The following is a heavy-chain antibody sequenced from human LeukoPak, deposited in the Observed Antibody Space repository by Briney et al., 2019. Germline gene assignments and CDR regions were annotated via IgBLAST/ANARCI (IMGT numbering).Heavy chain of an antibody. Sequence: GESLKISCKGSGYSFTSYWIGWVRQMPGKGLEWMGIIYPGDSDTRYSPSFQGQVTISADKSISTAYLQWSSLKASDTAMHYCARRRFRDGYNFQGGIFSAWFDPWGQGTLVTVSS. CDR1: GYSFTSYW. CDR2: IYPGDSDT. V-gene: IGHV5-51*01. D-gene: IGHD5-24*01. CDR3: ARRRFRDGYNFQGGIFSAWFDP. J-gene: IGHJ5*02.